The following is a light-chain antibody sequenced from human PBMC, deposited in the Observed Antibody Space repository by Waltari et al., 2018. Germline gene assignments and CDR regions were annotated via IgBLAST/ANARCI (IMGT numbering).Light chain of an antibody. CDR3: AAWDDSLSGRV. CDR1: TFNIGSNY. Sequence: QSVLTQPPSMSGTPGQRVTISCSGSTFNIGSNYVYWYQQFPGMAPQLLIYRNTERPSGGPDRFSASKAGASASLAISGLRSEDEADYHCAAWDDSLSGRVFGGGTKLTV. V-gene: IGLV1-47*01. J-gene: IGLJ2*01. CDR2: RNT.